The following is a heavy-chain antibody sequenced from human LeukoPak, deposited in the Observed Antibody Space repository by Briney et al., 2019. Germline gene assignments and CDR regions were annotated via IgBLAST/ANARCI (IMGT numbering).Heavy chain of an antibody. CDR1: GYSFASYW. D-gene: IGHD5-18*01. V-gene: IGHV5-51*01. J-gene: IGHJ4*02. Sequence: GESLKISCKGFGYSFASYWIAWVRQMPGKGLEWMGIIYPADSDTRYSPSFRGQVTISVDKSISTAYLQWSSLKASDTAMYYCARQDGYSLYHFDYWGQGTLVTVSS. CDR2: IYPADSDT. CDR3: ARQDGYSLYHFDY.